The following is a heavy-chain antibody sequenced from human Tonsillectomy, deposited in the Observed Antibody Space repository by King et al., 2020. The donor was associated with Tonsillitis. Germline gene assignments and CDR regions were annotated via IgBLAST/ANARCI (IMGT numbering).Heavy chain of an antibody. CDR2: IIPLLGTT. Sequence: VQLVQSGAEVKKPGSSVKVSCKTSGGTFSSYAITWVRQAPGQGLEWVGVIIPLLGTTNYAQRFQGRVTITADKSTSTAYMELSSLTYEDTAIYYCAREGGLDTSGYYPGDSWGQGTLAT. CDR1: GGTFSSYA. D-gene: IGHD3-22*01. CDR3: AREGGLDTSGYYPGDS. V-gene: IGHV1-69*06. J-gene: IGHJ4*02.